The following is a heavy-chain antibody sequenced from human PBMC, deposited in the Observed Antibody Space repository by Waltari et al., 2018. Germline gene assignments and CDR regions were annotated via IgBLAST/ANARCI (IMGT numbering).Heavy chain of an antibody. D-gene: IGHD2-15*01. CDR2: IYYSGST. Sequence: QVQLQESGPGLGKHSQTLSLTCTCSGGASTSGECYWSWIRQPPGKGLEWIGYIYYSGSTYYNPSLKSRVTISVDTSKNQFSLKLSSVTAADTAVYYCARVAADTFDYWGQGTLVTVSS. CDR3: ARVAADTFDY. CDR1: GGASTSGECY. V-gene: IGHV4-30-4*08. J-gene: IGHJ4*02.